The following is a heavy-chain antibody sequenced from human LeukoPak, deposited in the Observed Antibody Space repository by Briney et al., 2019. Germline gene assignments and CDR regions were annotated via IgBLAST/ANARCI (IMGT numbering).Heavy chain of an antibody. Sequence: PSETLSLTCTVSGGSISSGSYYWSWIRQPAGKGLEWIGRIYTSGSTNYNPSLKSRVTISVDTSKNQFSPKLSSVTAADTAVYYCARVVAAAGKNYYYYYYMDVWGKGTTVTISS. CDR3: ARVVAAAGKNYYYYYYMDV. CDR2: IYTSGST. D-gene: IGHD6-13*01. J-gene: IGHJ6*03. CDR1: GGSISSGSYY. V-gene: IGHV4-61*02.